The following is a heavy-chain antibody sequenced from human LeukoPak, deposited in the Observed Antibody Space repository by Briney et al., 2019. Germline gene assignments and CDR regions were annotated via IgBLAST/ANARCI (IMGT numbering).Heavy chain of an antibody. J-gene: IGHJ4*02. Sequence: GGSLRLSCAASGFTFSSYTMNWVRQAPGQGLQWVLTVSASSDIHYSDSVKSRITISRDNARNSLYLQMNSLRDEDTAVYYCARDALHTAHFDYWGQGTLVTVSS. D-gene: IGHD5-18*01. CDR2: VSASSDI. V-gene: IGHV3-48*02. CDR3: ARDALHTAHFDY. CDR1: GFTFSSYT.